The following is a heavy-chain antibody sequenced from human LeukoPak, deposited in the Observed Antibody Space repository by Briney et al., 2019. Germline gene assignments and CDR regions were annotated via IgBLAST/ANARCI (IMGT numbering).Heavy chain of an antibody. CDR1: GGSISSYY. J-gene: IGHJ4*02. CDR3: ARGAAGYSYG. CDR2: IYYSGST. V-gene: IGHV4-59*01. Sequence: SETLSLTCTVSGGSISSYYWSWIRQPPGKGLEWIGHIYYSGSTNYNPSLKSRVTISIDTSKNQFSLRLGSVTAADTAVYYCARGAAGYSYGWGQGTLVTVSS. D-gene: IGHD5-18*01.